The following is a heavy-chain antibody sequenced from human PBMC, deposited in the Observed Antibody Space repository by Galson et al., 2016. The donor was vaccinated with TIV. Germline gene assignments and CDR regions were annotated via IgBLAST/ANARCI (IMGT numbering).Heavy chain of an antibody. V-gene: IGHV3-64D*06. CDR3: VKDSRTSGYYVGVLDF. Sequence: SLRLSCAASGFTFSHHAIHWVRQAPGKALEYVSAIKSNGDSPYYVDSVRGRFTISRDNSKNTVYLQMTSLISEDTAIYYCVKDSRTSGYYVGVLDFWGQGTLVTVSS. CDR1: GFTFSHHA. D-gene: IGHD3-22*01. CDR2: IKSNGDSP. J-gene: IGHJ4*02.